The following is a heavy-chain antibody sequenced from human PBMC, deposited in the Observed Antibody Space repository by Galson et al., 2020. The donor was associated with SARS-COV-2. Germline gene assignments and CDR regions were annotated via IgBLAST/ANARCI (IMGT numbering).Heavy chain of an antibody. J-gene: IGHJ6*02. CDR1: GFAFSGYG. V-gene: IGHV3-30*02. Sequence: TGGSLRLSCTASGFAFSGYGIHWVRQAPGKGLEWVAFISYDGSKKFYADSVKGRFTISRDNSENTLYLQMNSLRAEDTAMYYCAKDWRWMQPNYGMNVWGQGATVTVSS. CDR2: ISYDGSKK. CDR3: AKDWRWMQPNYGMNV. D-gene: IGHD5-18*01.